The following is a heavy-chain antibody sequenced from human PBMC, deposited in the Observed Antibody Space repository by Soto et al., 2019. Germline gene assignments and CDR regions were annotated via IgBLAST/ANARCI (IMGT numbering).Heavy chain of an antibody. CDR3: TKDAEAYDFAFEK. D-gene: IGHD3-3*01. J-gene: IGHJ3*02. Sequence: EVQLLESGGGLVQPGGSLRLSCATSGFSFSNYGMNLVRQAPGKGLEWVSGITKTGRSTFMADSVRGRFTISRDNLKNIMYLQMNSLRVDDTALYYCTKDAEAYDFAFEKWGQGTMVTVTS. V-gene: IGHV3-23*01. CDR1: GFSFSNYG. CDR2: ITKTGRST.